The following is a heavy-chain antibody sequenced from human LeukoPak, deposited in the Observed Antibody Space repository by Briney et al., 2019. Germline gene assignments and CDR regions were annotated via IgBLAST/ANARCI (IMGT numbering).Heavy chain of an antibody. CDR2: IKPDGGEH. D-gene: IGHD5-24*01. J-gene: IGHJ4*02. CDR1: GFTFSNYW. Sequence: PGGSLRLSCVASGFTFSNYWMNWVRQAPGKGLEWVANIKPDGGEHYYVDSVKGRFTISRDNAENSLYLQLSSLRAEDTAVYYCAREQRTFDYWGQGILVTVSS. V-gene: IGHV3-7*03. CDR3: AREQRTFDY.